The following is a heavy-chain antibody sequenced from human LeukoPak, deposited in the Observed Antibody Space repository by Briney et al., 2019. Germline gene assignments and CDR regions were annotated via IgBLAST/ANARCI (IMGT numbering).Heavy chain of an antibody. Sequence: GGSLRLSCAASGFTFSSYVMHWVRQAPGKVREWVAIISYDGSNEYYADSVKGRFTISRDNSKNTLYLQMNSLRAEDTAVYYCAKDRGYYYDSSGFLFDYWGQGTLVTVSS. J-gene: IGHJ4*02. CDR2: ISYDGSNE. CDR3: AKDRGYYYDSSGFLFDY. V-gene: IGHV3-30*04. CDR1: GFTFSSYV. D-gene: IGHD3-22*01.